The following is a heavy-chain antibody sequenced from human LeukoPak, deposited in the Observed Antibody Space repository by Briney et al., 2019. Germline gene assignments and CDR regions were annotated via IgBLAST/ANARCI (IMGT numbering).Heavy chain of an antibody. J-gene: IGHJ1*01. CDR1: GFTVSSNY. V-gene: IGHV3-66*01. CDR2: IYSGGST. Sequence: GGSLRLSCAACGFTVSSNYMSWVRQAPGKGLEWVSVIYSGGSTYYADSVKGRFTISRDNSKNTLYLQMNSLRADDTAVYYCATYSTRNAREFQSWGQGTLVTVSS. D-gene: IGHD4-11*01. CDR3: ATYSTRNAREFQS.